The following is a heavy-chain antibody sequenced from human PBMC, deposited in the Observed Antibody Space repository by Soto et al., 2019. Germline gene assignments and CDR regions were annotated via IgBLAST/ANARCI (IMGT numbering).Heavy chain of an antibody. CDR1: GGFLSESY. CDR2: INHVGGT. D-gene: IGHD3-16*01. V-gene: IGHV4-34*01. J-gene: IGHJ5*02. CDR3: VRIRYQLPSSVLWLDP. Sequence: QVQLQQWGAGLLKPSETLSLTCAVYGGFLSESYWTWIRQPPGKGLEWIGEINHVGGTNYNPSLKSRVTMSVDTSQNQFSLRLISVTAADTAMYFCVRIRYQLPSSVLWLDPWAREPRSPSPQ.